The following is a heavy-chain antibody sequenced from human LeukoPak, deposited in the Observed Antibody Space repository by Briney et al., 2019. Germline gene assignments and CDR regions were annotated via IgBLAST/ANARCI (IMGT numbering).Heavy chain of an antibody. D-gene: IGHD2-15*01. CDR2: IIPILGIA. CDR3: ARWLGYCSGGSCRNWFDP. Sequence: SVKVSCKASGGTFSSYAISWVRQAPGQGLEWMGRIIPILGIANYAQKFQGRVTITADKSTSTAYMELSSLRSEDTAVYYCARWLGYCSGGSCRNWFDPWGQGTLVTVSS. V-gene: IGHV1-69*04. J-gene: IGHJ5*02. CDR1: GGTFSSYA.